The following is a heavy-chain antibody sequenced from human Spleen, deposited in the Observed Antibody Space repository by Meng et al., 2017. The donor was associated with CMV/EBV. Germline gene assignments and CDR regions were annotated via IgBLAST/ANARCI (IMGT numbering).Heavy chain of an antibody. V-gene: IGHV4-39*01. CDR2: IYHTGST. CDR3: ARHYGSGSYYPPYYFDY. D-gene: IGHD3-10*01. Sequence: SIDSSGSDGGCIRRPQGKGMEWIGSIYHTGSTDFNPSLKSRVTISVDTSKNEFSLKLSSVTAADTAVYYCARHYGSGSYYPPYYFDYWGQGTLVTVSS. J-gene: IGHJ4*02. CDR1: SIDSSGSD.